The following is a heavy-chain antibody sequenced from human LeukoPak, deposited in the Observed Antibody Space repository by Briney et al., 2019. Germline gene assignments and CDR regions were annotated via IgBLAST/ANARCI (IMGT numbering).Heavy chain of an antibody. CDR1: GITFSSYA. CDR3: ATDGISEETATDY. D-gene: IGHD5-18*01. CDR2: IKSKSDGGTT. J-gene: IGHJ4*02. Sequence: GGSLRLSCKASGITFSSYAMSWVRQAPGKGLEWVGRIKSKSDGGTTDYAAPVKGRFIISRDDSKNTLYLQMNSLKTEDTAVYFCATDGISEETATDYWGQGTLVTVSS. V-gene: IGHV3-15*01.